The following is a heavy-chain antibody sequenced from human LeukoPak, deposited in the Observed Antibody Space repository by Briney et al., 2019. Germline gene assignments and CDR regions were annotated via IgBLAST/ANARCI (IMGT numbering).Heavy chain of an antibody. J-gene: IGHJ6*03. CDR2: ISGGGGRT. CDR3: AKEGGPKYYDFWSGFSTTFYMDV. CDR1: GFTFSSYA. Sequence: GGSLRLSCTASGFTFSSYAMSWVCQAPGKGLEWVSTISGGGGRTYYADSVKGRFTISRDNSKNTLYLQMNSLRAEDTAVYYCAKEGGPKYYDFWSGFSTTFYMDVWGKGTTVTVSS. V-gene: IGHV3-23*01. D-gene: IGHD3-3*01.